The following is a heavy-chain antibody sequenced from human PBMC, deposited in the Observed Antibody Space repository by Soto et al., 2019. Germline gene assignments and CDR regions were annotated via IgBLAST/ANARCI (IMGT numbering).Heavy chain of an antibody. J-gene: IGHJ6*02. CDR3: ARDDFWSGPTFHYYYYGMDV. Sequence: GGSLRLSCAASGFTFSSYAMHWVRQAPGKGLEWVAVISYDGSNKYYADSVKGRFTISRDNSKNTLYLQMNSLRAEDTAVYYCARDDFWSGPTFHYYYYGMDVWGQGTTVTVSS. CDR1: GFTFSSYA. V-gene: IGHV3-30-3*01. D-gene: IGHD3-3*01. CDR2: ISYDGSNK.